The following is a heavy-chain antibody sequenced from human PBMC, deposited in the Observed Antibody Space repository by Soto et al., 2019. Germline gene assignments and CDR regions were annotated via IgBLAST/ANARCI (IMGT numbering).Heavy chain of an antibody. Sequence: GGSLRLSCAASGFTFSSYAMHWVRQAPGKGLEWVAVISYDGRNKYYAGSVKGRFTISRDNSKNTLYLQMNSLRAGDTAVYYCAREIARLLDYGGQGTLVTVSS. V-gene: IGHV3-30*04. CDR3: AREIARLLDY. CDR1: GFTFSSYA. D-gene: IGHD3-22*01. J-gene: IGHJ4*02. CDR2: ISYDGRNK.